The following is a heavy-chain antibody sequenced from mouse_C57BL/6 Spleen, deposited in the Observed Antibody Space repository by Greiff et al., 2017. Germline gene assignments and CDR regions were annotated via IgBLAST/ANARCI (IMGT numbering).Heavy chain of an antibody. CDR2: INPYNGGT. D-gene: IGHD1-1*01. J-gene: IGHJ3*01. CDR1: GYTFPDYY. Sequence: EVQLQQSGPVLVKPGASVKMSCKASGYTFPDYYMNWVKQSHGKSLEWIGVINPYNGGTSYNQKFKGKATLTVDKSSSTAYMELNSLLSEDSAFYYCTREANATETWYAYWGQGTLVTVSA. V-gene: IGHV1-19*01. CDR3: TREANATETWYAY.